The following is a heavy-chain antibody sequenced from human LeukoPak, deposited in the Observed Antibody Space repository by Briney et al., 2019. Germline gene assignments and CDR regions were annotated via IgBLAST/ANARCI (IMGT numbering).Heavy chain of an antibody. D-gene: IGHD5-18*01. CDR3: AREKNRSLGYSYGLGY. J-gene: IGHJ4*02. V-gene: IGHV1-18*01. Sequence: ASVKVSCKASGYTFTSYGISWVRQAPGQGLEWMGWISAYNGNTNYAQKFQGRVTMTRDTSISTAYMELSRLRSGDTAVYYCAREKNRSLGYSYGLGYWGQGTLVTVSS. CDR1: GYTFTSYG. CDR2: ISAYNGNT.